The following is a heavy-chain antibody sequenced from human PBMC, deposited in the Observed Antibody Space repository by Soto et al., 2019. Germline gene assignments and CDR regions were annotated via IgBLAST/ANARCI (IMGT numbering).Heavy chain of an antibody. CDR1: GFAFNSYG. V-gene: IGHV3-30*18. Sequence: GGSLRLSCAASGFAFNSYGMHWVRQAPGKGLEWVAVISYNANKTYYADSVKGRFSISRDNSKNTLDLQMNSLRVDDTAIYYCAKGWFYDVLTGPDYWGQGTLVTVSS. CDR2: ISYNANKT. D-gene: IGHD3-9*01. J-gene: IGHJ4*02. CDR3: AKGWFYDVLTGPDY.